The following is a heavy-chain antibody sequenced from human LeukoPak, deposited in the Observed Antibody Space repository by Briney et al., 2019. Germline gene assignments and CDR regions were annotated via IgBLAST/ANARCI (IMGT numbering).Heavy chain of an antibody. Sequence: ASVKVSCKASGYTFTSYGISWVRQAPGQGLEWMGWISAYNGNTNYAQKLQDRVTMTTDTSTSTAYMELRSLRSDDTAVYYCARGIAVAGHNWFDPWGQGTLVTVSS. CDR1: GYTFTSYG. CDR3: ARGIAVAGHNWFDP. D-gene: IGHD6-19*01. J-gene: IGHJ5*02. CDR2: ISAYNGNT. V-gene: IGHV1-18*01.